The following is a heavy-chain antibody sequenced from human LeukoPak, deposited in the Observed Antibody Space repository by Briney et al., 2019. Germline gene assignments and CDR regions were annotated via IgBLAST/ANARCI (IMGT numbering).Heavy chain of an antibody. J-gene: IGHJ4*02. V-gene: IGHV3-7*01. CDR2: XKEDGSEQ. D-gene: IGHD5-24*01. CDR3: VRDPLARDGFNSLDY. CDR1: GXTXXXHW. Sequence: GGSLRLSCTASGXTXXXHWICXVRQTPXXXLXXXXXXKEDGSEQYYVDSVKCRFTMSRDNAKSSLYLQMNSLRAEDTAVYYCVRDPLARDGFNSLDYWGQGTLVTVSS.